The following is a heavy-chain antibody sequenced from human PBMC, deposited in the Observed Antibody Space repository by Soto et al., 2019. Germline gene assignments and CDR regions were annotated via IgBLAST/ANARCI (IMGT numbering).Heavy chain of an antibody. CDR1: GGPISTYS. Sequence: SETLSLTCIVSGGPISTYSWSWIRHPPGKGLEWIGESFYNGSATYNPSLKSRVTMSVDKSTNHFSLTLSSATAADTAVYYCARGSGYEFAAFDIWGQGTMVTVSS. V-gene: IGHV4-59*12. CDR3: ARGSGYEFAAFDI. CDR2: SFYNGSA. D-gene: IGHD5-12*01. J-gene: IGHJ3*02.